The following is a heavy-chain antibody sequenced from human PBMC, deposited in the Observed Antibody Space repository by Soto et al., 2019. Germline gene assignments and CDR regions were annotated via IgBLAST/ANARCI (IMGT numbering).Heavy chain of an antibody. CDR3: ARELLWFGELLYRPYNWFDP. Sequence: PSETLSLTCTVSGGSISSGDYYWSWIRQPPGKGLEWIGYIYYSGSTYYNPSLKSRVTISVDTSKNRFSLKLSSVTAADTAVYYCARELLWFGELLYRPYNWFDPWGQGTLVTVSS. CDR1: GGSISSGDYY. V-gene: IGHV4-30-4*01. D-gene: IGHD3-10*01. J-gene: IGHJ5*02. CDR2: IYYSGST.